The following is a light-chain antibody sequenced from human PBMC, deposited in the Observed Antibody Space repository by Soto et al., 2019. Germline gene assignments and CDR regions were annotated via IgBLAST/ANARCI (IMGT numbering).Light chain of an antibody. V-gene: IGKV3-15*01. Sequence: IVLTQYKGPLSLSPRERANISCSAIQSVSSSYLAWYQQKPGQAPRLLISGASTRAADFPARFSGSGSGTEFTLTISSLQSEDFAVYYCQQYNNWPSITFGQVGRLANK. J-gene: IGKJ5*01. CDR3: QQYNNWPSIT. CDR1: QSVSSSY. CDR2: GAS.